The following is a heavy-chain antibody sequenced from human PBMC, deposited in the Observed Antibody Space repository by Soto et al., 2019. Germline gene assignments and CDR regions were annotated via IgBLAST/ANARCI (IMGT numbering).Heavy chain of an antibody. J-gene: IGHJ4*02. Sequence: GGSLRLSCAASGFTFSSYGMHWVRQAPGKGLEWVAVISYDGSNKYYADSVKGRFTISRDNSKNTLYLQMNSLRAEDTAVYYCAKTYYYDSSGYSLDYWGQGTLVTVSS. CDR2: ISYDGSNK. D-gene: IGHD3-22*01. CDR1: GFTFSSYG. V-gene: IGHV3-30*18. CDR3: AKTYYYDSSGYSLDY.